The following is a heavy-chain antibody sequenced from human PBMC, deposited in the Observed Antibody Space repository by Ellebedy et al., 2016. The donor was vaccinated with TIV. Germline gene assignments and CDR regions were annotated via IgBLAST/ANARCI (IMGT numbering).Heavy chain of an antibody. CDR1: GGSFNDFRGYY. CDR3: ARRGITMVRGVKYNWLDP. D-gene: IGHD3-10*01. CDR2: INHVGRP. J-gene: IGHJ5*02. Sequence: MPSETLSLTCAVDGGSFNDFRGYYWRWIRQSSGKGLEWIAEINHVGRPNYTPSLKSRVTVSVDTSQYQFSLRPTSVTAADTAVYYCARRGITMVRGVKYNWLDPWGQGTLVTVSS. V-gene: IGHV4-34*01.